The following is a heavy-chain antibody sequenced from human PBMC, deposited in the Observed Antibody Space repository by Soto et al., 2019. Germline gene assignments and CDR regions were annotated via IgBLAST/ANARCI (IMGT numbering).Heavy chain of an antibody. V-gene: IGHV4-39*02. D-gene: IGHD1-26*01. J-gene: IGHJ4*01. CDR1: GGSIIDLIDC. CDR3: ARVDLGSGSFAIFDY. CDR2: VYHSRTT. Sequence: SQTLSLTCTVSGGSIIDLIDCWAWIRQPPGKGLEWIATVYHSRTTYYNPSLSSRATISIDTSKNQFSLKLSSVTAADTAIYFCARVDLGSGSFAIFDYWGHGNLVTVSS.